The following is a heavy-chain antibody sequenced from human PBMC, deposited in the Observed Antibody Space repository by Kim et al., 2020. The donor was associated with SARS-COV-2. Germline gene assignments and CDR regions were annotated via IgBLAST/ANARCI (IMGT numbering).Heavy chain of an antibody. Sequence: SSRSTIYYTDSVKRQFTISRDNAKQALYRQRNSLRDEETAVYYCARGYGYWGQGTLVNVSS. CDR2: SSRSTI. V-gene: IGHV3-48*02. CDR3: ARGYGY. D-gene: IGHD1-1*01. J-gene: IGHJ4*02.